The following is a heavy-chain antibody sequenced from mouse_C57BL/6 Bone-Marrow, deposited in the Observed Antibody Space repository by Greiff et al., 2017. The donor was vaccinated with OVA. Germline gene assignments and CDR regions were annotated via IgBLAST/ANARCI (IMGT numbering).Heavy chain of an antibody. Sequence: VQLVESGPELVKPGASVKISCKASGYAFSSSWMNWVKQRPGKGLEWIGRIYPGDGDTNYNGKFKGKATLTADKSSSTAYMQLSSLTSEDSAVYFCARGVTTVVAHFDYWGQGTTLTVSS. D-gene: IGHD1-1*01. CDR1: GYAFSSSW. CDR2: IYPGDGDT. V-gene: IGHV1-82*01. CDR3: ARGVTTVVAHFDY. J-gene: IGHJ2*01.